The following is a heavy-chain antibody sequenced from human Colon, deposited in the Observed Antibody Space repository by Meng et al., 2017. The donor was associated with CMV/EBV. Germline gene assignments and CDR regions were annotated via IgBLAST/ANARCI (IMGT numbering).Heavy chain of an antibody. J-gene: IGHJ5*02. D-gene: IGHD3-16*01. CDR2: IYSGGST. CDR1: GFTVTNGY. V-gene: IGHV3-53*01. CDR3: ARDTGGAGIDP. Sequence: GESLKISCAASGFTVTNGYMTWVRQAPGMGLEWVSIIYSGGSTNYADSVKGRFTVSRDISKNTVYLQMNNLRLEDTALYYCARDTGGAGIDPWGQGTLVTVSS.